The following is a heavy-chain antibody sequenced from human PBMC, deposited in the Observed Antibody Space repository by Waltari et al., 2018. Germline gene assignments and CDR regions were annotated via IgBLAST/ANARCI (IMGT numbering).Heavy chain of an antibody. CDR3: ASHRGYYYDSSGFYFDY. D-gene: IGHD3-22*01. Sequence: QLQLQESGPGLVKPSETLSLTCTVSGGSISSSSYYWGWIRQPRGKGLGWMGSIYYRVRTYHNPSRKSLVTISVNTSKNQFCRMLSAVTAADTALYYCASHRGYYYDSSGFYFDYWGQGTLVTVSS. CDR2: IYYRVRT. V-gene: IGHV4-39*01. CDR1: GGSISSSSYY. J-gene: IGHJ4*02.